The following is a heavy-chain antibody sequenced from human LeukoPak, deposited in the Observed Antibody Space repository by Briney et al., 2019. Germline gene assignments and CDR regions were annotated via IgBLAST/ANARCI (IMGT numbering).Heavy chain of an antibody. D-gene: IGHD3-22*01. V-gene: IGHV4-34*01. Sequence: SETLSLTCAVYGGSFSGYYWSWIRQPPGKGLEWIGEINRSGSTNYNPSLKSRVTISVDTSKNQFSLKLSSVTAADTAVYYCARTTYDSSGYLIDYWGQGTLVTVSS. CDR1: GGSFSGYY. J-gene: IGHJ4*02. CDR3: ARTTYDSSGYLIDY. CDR2: INRSGST.